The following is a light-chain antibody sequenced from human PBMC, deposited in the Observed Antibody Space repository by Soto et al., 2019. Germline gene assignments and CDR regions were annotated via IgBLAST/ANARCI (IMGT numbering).Light chain of an antibody. CDR3: QQSYSNPLT. Sequence: DIQMTQSPSSLSASVGDRVTITCRASQSISSYLIWYQHKPGEAPKLLIYGASSLYSGVPSRFSGSGSGTEFTFTINSLQPEDFATYYCQQSYSNPLTFGGGTKVEIK. J-gene: IGKJ4*01. CDR2: GAS. CDR1: QSISSY. V-gene: IGKV1-39*01.